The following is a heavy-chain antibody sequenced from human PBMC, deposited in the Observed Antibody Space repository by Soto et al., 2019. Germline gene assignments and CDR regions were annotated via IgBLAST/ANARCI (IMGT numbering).Heavy chain of an antibody. CDR2: IIPIFGTA. D-gene: IGHD3-22*01. J-gene: IGHJ4*02. CDR1: GGTFSRHA. Sequence: QVQLVQSGAEVRKPGSSVKVSCKASGGTFSRHAISWVRQAPGQGLEWMGGIIPIFGTANHAQKFQGRVRFMADKYRNTFYRDWSSQSSEDTAMYIGGRGWGYVSTGYYSAHWGQGPLVTVSS. V-gene: IGHV1-69*06. CDR3: GRGWGYVSTGYYSAH.